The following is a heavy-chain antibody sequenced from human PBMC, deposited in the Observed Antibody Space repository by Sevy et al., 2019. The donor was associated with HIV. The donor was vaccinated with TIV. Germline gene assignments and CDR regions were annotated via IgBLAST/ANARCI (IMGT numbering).Heavy chain of an antibody. J-gene: IGHJ3*02. CDR1: GGSFSGYY. V-gene: IGHV4-34*01. D-gene: IGHD2-2*01. CDR3: ARHCSSTSCSHAFDI. Sequence: SETLSLTCAVYGGSFSGYYWSWIRQPPGKGLEWIGEINHSGSTNYNPSLKSRVTISVDTSKNQFSLKLSSVTAADTAVYYCARHCSSTSCSHAFDIWGQGQWSPSPQ. CDR2: INHSGST.